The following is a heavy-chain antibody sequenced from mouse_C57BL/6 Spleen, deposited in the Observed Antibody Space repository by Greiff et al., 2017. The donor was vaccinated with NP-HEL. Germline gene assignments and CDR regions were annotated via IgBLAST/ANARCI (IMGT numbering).Heavy chain of an antibody. Sequence: VQLQQSGAELVKPGASVKLSCKASGYTFTEYTIHWVKTRSGQGLEWIGWFYPGSVSIKYTEQFKDPSTLTAANSSSTVDMELSRLTSEDSTVYFCARQNGNYGAMDYWGQGTSVTVSS. J-gene: IGHJ4*01. D-gene: IGHD2-1*01. CDR3: ARQNGNYGAMDY. CDR2: FYPGSVSI. CDR1: GYTFTEYT. V-gene: IGHV1-62-2*01.